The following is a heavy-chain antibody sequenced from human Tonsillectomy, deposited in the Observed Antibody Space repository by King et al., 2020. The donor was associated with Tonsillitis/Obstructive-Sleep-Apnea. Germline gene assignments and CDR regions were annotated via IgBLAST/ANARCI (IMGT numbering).Heavy chain of an antibody. CDR3: ATMTGAHMDV. CDR1: GGSISSSNW. CDR2: IYRSGST. Sequence: VQLQESGPGLVKPSGTLSLTCAVSGGSISSSNWWSWVRQPPGKGLEGSGVIYRSGSTNYNPSLKRRVTLSVDKSKNQFSLQLSSVTAADTAVYYCATMTGAHMDVWGKGTTVTVSS. V-gene: IGHV4-4*02. D-gene: IGHD3-9*01. J-gene: IGHJ6*03.